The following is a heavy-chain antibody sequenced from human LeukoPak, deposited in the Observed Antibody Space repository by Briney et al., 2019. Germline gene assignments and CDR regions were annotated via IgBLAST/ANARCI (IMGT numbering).Heavy chain of an antibody. J-gene: IGHJ4*02. CDR1: GFTFSHNA. CDR3: ATDPSSSWTGYFDY. CDR2: ISYDGTNK. V-gene: IGHV3-30*04. Sequence: PGGSLRLSCAASGFTFSHNAMHWVRQAPGKGLEWVAVISYDGTNKYSADSVKGRFTISRDNSKNTLYLQMNGLRADDAAVYYCATDPSSSWTGYFDYWGQGTLVTVSS. D-gene: IGHD6-13*01.